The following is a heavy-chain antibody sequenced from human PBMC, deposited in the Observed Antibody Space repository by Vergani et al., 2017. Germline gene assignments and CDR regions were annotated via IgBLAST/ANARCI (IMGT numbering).Heavy chain of an antibody. Sequence: VQLVESGGGLVKRGGSLRLSCAASGFTFSDFYMSWIRQAPGKGLEWVSYISSSGSTIYYADSVKGRFTISRDNAKNSLYLQMNSLRAEDTAVYYCARDPIFGVAHDAFDIWGQGTMVTVSS. CDR2: ISSSGSTI. V-gene: IGHV3-11*01. CDR1: GFTFSDFY. CDR3: ARDPIFGVAHDAFDI. J-gene: IGHJ3*02. D-gene: IGHD3-3*01.